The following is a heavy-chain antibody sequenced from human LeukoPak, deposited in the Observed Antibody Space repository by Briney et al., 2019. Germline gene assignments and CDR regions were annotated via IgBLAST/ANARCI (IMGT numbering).Heavy chain of an antibody. CDR1: GFTFSSYG. Sequence: GGSLRLSCAASGFTFSSYGMHWVRQAPGKGLEWVAFIRYDGSKKYYADSVKGRFTISRDNAKRSLFLQMDSLRAEDTAVYYCARDASAYYWGQGTLVTVSS. V-gene: IGHV3-30*02. D-gene: IGHD3-3*01. J-gene: IGHJ4*02. CDR3: ARDASAYY. CDR2: IRYDGSKK.